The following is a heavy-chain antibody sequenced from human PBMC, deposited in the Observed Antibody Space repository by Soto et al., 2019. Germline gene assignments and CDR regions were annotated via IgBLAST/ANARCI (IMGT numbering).Heavy chain of an antibody. Sequence: SETLSLTCTVSGGSISSYYWSWIRQPPGKGLEWIGYIYYSGSTNYNPSLKSRVTISVDTSKNQFSLKLSSVTAADTAVYYCARRYYDFWSGYIDYWGQGTLVTVSS. D-gene: IGHD3-3*01. CDR3: ARRYYDFWSGYIDY. J-gene: IGHJ4*02. CDR1: GGSISSYY. CDR2: IYYSGST. V-gene: IGHV4-59*01.